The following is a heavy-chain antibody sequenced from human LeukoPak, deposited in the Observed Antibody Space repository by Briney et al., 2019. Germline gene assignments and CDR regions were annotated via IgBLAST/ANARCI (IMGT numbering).Heavy chain of an antibody. Sequence: GASVKVSCKASGYTFTSYAMHWVRQAPGQRLEWMGWINAGNGNTKYSQEFQGRVTMTRDTSTSTVYMDLSSLRSEDTAVYYCARDLSHRYYHRTGYAFDYWGQGTLVTVSS. CDR3: ARDLSHRYYHRTGYAFDY. J-gene: IGHJ4*02. CDR1: GYTFTSYA. CDR2: INAGNGNT. D-gene: IGHD3-22*01. V-gene: IGHV1-3*03.